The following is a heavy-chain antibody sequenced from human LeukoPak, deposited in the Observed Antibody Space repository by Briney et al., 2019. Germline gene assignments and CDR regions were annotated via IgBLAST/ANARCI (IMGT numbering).Heavy chain of an antibody. CDR1: GVSFSGYY. V-gene: IGHV4-34*01. CDR3: ARVTGYMIEDYFDY. CDR2: INHNGST. D-gene: IGHD3-22*01. J-gene: IGHJ4*02. Sequence: SETLSLTCAVHGVSFSGYYWSWIRQPPGKGLEWIGEINHNGSTNYNPSLKSRVTISVDTSKDQFSLRLSSVTAADTAVYYCARVTGYMIEDYFDYWGKGTLVTVSS.